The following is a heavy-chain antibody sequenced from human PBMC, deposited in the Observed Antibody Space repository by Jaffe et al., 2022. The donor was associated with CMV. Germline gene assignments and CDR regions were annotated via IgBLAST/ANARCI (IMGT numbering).Heavy chain of an antibody. D-gene: IGHD4-17*01. J-gene: IGHJ4*02. CDR2: IYYSGST. CDR1: GGSISSGGYY. CDR3: ARGSGDYERETPLFDY. Sequence: QVQLQESGPGLVKPSQTLSLTCTVSGGSISSGGYYWSWIRQHPGKGLEWIGYIYYSGSTYYNPSLKSRVTISVDTSKNQFSLKLSSVTAADTAVYYCARGSGDYERETPLFDYWGQGTLVTVSS. V-gene: IGHV4-31*03.